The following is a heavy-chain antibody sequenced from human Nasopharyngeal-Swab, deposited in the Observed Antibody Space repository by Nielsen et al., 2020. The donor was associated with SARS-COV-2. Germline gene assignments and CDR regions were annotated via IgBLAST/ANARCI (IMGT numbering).Heavy chain of an antibody. CDR1: GYTFHSFD. V-gene: IGHV1-18*01. CDR3: ARGRGPTDY. CDR2: ISTQTGYT. Sequence: ASVKVSCKGSGYTFHSFDVTWVRQAPGQGLERMGWISTQTGYTNYAQRFQGRVTMTTDTFTTTAYMELRSLRFDDAAVYYCARGRGPTDYWGQGTLVTVSS. J-gene: IGHJ4*02. D-gene: IGHD3-10*01.